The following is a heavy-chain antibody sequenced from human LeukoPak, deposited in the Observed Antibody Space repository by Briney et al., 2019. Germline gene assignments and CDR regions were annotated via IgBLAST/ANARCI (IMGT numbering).Heavy chain of an antibody. V-gene: IGHV1-46*01. D-gene: IGHD2-8*02. CDR3: VREESGGYFDY. Sequence: GASVKVPCKASGYTFTNYLLHWVRQAPGQGLEWVGRITPSVDTTNYAQKFRDRVTMTRDTSTSTVYMELSSLRSEDTAVYHCVREESGGYFDYWGQGTLVTVSS. J-gene: IGHJ4*02. CDR1: GYTFTNYL. CDR2: ITPSVDTT.